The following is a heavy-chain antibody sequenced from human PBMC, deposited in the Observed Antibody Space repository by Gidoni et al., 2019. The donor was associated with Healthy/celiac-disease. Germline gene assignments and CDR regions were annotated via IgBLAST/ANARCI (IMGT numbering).Heavy chain of an antibody. CDR2: ISYDGSKK. CDR1: GFTFSSYA. CDR3: ARDQIYYYMDV. Sequence: QVQLVESGGGVVQPGRSLRLSCAASGFTFSSYAMHWDRQAPGKGLEWVAVISYDGSKKYYADSVKGRFTISRDNSKNTLYLQMNSLRAEDTAVYYCARDQIYYYMDVWGKGTTVTVSS. V-gene: IGHV3-30-3*01. J-gene: IGHJ6*03.